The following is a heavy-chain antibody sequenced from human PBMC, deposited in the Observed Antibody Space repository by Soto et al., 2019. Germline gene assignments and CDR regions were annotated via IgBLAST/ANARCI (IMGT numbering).Heavy chain of an antibody. Sequence: PSETLSLTCTVSGGSISSYYWSWIRQPPGKGLEWIGYIYYSGSTNYNPSLKSRVTISVDTSKNQFSLKLSSVTAADTAVYYCARFPRGYSYGNFDYWGQGTLVTVYS. CDR1: GGSISSYY. CDR3: ARFPRGYSYGNFDY. V-gene: IGHV4-59*01. J-gene: IGHJ4*02. D-gene: IGHD5-18*01. CDR2: IYYSGST.